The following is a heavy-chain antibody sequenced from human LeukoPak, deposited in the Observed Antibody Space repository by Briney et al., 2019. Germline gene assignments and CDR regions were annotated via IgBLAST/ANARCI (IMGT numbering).Heavy chain of an antibody. D-gene: IGHD2-8*01. Sequence: GGSLRLSCAASGFTFSSYSMNWVRQAPGKGLEWVSSISSSSSYIYYADSVKGRFTISRDNAKNSLYLQMNSLRAEDTAVYYCASLMVYVIGPVYYYMDVWGKGTTVTVSS. CDR1: GFTFSSYS. V-gene: IGHV3-21*01. J-gene: IGHJ6*03. CDR3: ASLMVYVIGPVYYYMDV. CDR2: ISSSSSYI.